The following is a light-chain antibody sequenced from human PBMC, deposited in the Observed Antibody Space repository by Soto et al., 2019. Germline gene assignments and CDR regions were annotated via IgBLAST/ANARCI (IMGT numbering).Light chain of an antibody. CDR3: QQRSNWPPIT. CDR1: QSVSSNY. CDR2: GAS. Sequence: EIVLTQSPGTLSLSPGERATLSFRASQSVSSNYLAWYQQKPGQAPRLLIYGASTRASGIPDRFSGSGSGTEFTLTINSLQSEDFAVYYCQQRSNWPPITFGQGTRLEIK. V-gene: IGKV3D-20*02. J-gene: IGKJ5*01.